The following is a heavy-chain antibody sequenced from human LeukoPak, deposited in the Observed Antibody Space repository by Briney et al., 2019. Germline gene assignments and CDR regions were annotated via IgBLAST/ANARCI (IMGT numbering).Heavy chain of an antibody. J-gene: IGHJ5*02. Sequence: GGSLRLSCAASGFTFSSYWMSWVRQAPGKGLEWVANIKQDGSEKYYVDSVKGRFTISRDNSKNTLYLQMNSLRAEDTAVYYCARESISLGAAAGHWFDPWGQGTLVTVSS. CDR2: IKQDGSEK. CDR3: ARESISLGAAAGHWFDP. CDR1: GFTFSSYW. V-gene: IGHV3-7*01. D-gene: IGHD6-13*01.